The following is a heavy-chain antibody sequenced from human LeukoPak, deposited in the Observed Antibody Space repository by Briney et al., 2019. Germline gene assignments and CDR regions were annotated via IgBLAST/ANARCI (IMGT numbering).Heavy chain of an antibody. J-gene: IGHJ3*02. CDR1: GYTFTSYY. V-gene: IGHV1-46*01. D-gene: IGHD1-20*01. CDR2: INPSGGST. Sequence: ASVKVSCKASGYTFTSYYMHWVRQAPGQGLEWMGIINPSGGSTSYAQKFQGRVTMTGDMSTSTVYMELSSLRSEDTAVYYCASLTGSDAFDIWGQGTMVTVSS. CDR3: ASLTGSDAFDI.